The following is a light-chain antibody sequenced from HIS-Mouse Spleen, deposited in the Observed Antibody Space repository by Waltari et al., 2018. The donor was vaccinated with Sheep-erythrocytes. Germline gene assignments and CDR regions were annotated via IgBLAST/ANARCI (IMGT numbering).Light chain of an antibody. CDR3: LQDYNYPYT. Sequence: AIQMTQSPSSLSASVGDRVTITCRASQGIRNDLGWYQQKPGKAPKLLIYAASSVQSGVPSRCSGSGSGTDFTLTISSLQPEDFATYYCLQDYNYPYTFGQGTKLEIK. CDR1: QGIRND. J-gene: IGKJ2*01. CDR2: AAS. V-gene: IGKV1-6*01.